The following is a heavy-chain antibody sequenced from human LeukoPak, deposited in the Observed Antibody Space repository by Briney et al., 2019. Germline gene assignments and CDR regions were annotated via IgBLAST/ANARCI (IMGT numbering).Heavy chain of an antibody. CDR2: IYYSGST. V-gene: IGHV4-59*01. J-gene: IGHJ6*03. CDR3: ARGGSIPGDYYYYYMDV. Sequence: PSETLFLTCTVSGGSISSYYWSWIRQPPGKGLEWIGYIYYSGSTNYNPSLKSRVTISVDTSKNQFSLKLSSVTAADTAVYYCARGGSIPGDYYYYYMDVWGKGTTVTVSS. CDR1: GGSISSYY. D-gene: IGHD1-26*01.